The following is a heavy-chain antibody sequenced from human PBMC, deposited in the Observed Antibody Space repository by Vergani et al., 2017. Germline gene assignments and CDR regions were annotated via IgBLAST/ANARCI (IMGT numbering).Heavy chain of an antibody. CDR3: ARVYVAGTLGVVDY. Sequence: QVQLQESGPGLVKPSETLSITCTVSGGSISSYYWSWIRQPPGKGLEWIGYIYYSGSTNYNPSLKSRVTISVDTSKNQFSLKLSSVTAADTAVYYCARVYVAGTLGVVDYWGQGTLVTVSS. V-gene: IGHV4-59*01. D-gene: IGHD6-19*01. J-gene: IGHJ4*02. CDR2: IYYSGST. CDR1: GGSISSYY.